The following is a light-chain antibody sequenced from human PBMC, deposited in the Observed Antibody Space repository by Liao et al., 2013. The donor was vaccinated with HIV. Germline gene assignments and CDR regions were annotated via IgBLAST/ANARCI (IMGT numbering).Light chain of an antibody. V-gene: IGLV3-1*01. CDR3: QAWDSNSWV. CDR2: EDT. Sequence: SYELNQPPSVSVSPGQTASVTCSGDKLGDKYVSWYQQRPGHSPILVIYEDTKRPSGIPERFSGSNSGNTATLTISGTQTMDEADYYCQAWDSNSWVFGGGTELTVL. CDR1: KLGDKY. J-gene: IGLJ3*02.